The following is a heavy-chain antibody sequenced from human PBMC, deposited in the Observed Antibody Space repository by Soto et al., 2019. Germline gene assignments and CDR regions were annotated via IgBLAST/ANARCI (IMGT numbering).Heavy chain of an antibody. V-gene: IGHV1-8*01. Sequence: QVQLVQSGAEVKKPGASVKVSCKASGHTFTNLDINWVRQATGQGLEWMGWMNPNSDTGYAQKFQGRITITRDTSTSTVYMELSSLRSDDTAVYYCARYQIAAAFTSWGQGNPVTVSS. CDR2: MNPNSDT. CDR1: GHTFTNLD. D-gene: IGHD6-13*01. J-gene: IGHJ5*02. CDR3: ARYQIAAAFTS.